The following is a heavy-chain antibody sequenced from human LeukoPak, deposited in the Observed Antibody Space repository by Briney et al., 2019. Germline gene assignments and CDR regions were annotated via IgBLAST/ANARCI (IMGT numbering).Heavy chain of an antibody. V-gene: IGHV3-21*01. CDR3: ARGYYDFWSGYYTYYFDY. D-gene: IGHD3-3*01. J-gene: IGHJ4*02. CDR1: GFTFSSYA. CDR2: ISSSSSYI. Sequence: GGSLRLSCAASGFTFSSYAMHWVRQAPGKGLEWVSSISSSSSYIYYADSVKGRFTISRDNAKKSLYLQMNSLRAEDTAVYYCARGYYDFWSGYYTYYFDYWGQGTLVTVSS.